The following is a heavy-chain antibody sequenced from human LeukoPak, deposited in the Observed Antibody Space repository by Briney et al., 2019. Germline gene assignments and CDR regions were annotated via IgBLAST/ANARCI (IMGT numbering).Heavy chain of an antibody. V-gene: IGHV4-30-4*08. CDR1: GGSINTANYY. D-gene: IGHD4-17*01. J-gene: IGHJ4*02. Sequence: SQTLSLTCNVSGGSINTANYYWTWIRQPPGKGLEWIGYISYSGTPYYNPSLNSRVTISLDTSKNQFSLILNSVTAADTAMYYCARDRCGDFEDYWGQGTLVTVSS. CDR3: ARDRCGDFEDY. CDR2: ISYSGTP.